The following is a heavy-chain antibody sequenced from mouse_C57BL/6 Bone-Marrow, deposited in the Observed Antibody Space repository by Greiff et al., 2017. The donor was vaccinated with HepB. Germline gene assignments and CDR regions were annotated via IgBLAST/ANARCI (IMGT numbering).Heavy chain of an antibody. CDR2: ISSGGSYT. Sequence: DVKLVESGGDLVKPGGSLKLSCAASGFTFSSYGMSWVRQTPDKRLEWVATISSGGSYTYYPDSVKGRFTISRDKAKNTLYLQMSSLKSEDTAMYYCARQCLNYYGSSSYFDYWGQGTTLTVSS. J-gene: IGHJ2*01. D-gene: IGHD1-1*01. CDR3: ARQCLNYYGSSSYFDY. V-gene: IGHV5-6*02. CDR1: GFTFSSYG.